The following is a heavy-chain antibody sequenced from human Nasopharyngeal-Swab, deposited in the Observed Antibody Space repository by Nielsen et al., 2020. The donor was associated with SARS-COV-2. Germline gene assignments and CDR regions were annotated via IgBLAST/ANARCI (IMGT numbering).Heavy chain of an antibody. V-gene: IGHV4-39*07. CDR3: ARGEDYDFWSGYFSY. CDR2: IYYSGST. J-gene: IGHJ4*02. D-gene: IGHD3-3*01. Sequence: WIRQPPGTGLEWIGSIYYSGSTYYNPSLKSRVTISVDTSKNQFSLKLSSVTAADTAVYYCARGEDYDFWSGYFSYWGQGTLVTVSS.